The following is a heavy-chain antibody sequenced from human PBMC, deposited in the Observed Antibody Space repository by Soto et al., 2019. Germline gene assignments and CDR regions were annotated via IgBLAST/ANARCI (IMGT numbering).Heavy chain of an antibody. CDR1: GGSFSGYY. V-gene: IGHV4-34*01. J-gene: IGHJ6*03. CDR3: ARGRSDPYYYYYMDV. CDR2: INHSGST. Sequence: QVQLQQWGAGLLKPSETLSLTCAVYGGSFSGYYWSWIRQPPGKGLEWIGEINHSGSTNYNPSLMSRLTISVDTSKNQFSLKLSSVTAADTAVYYCARGRSDPYYYYYMDVWGKGTTVTVSS. D-gene: IGHD2-15*01.